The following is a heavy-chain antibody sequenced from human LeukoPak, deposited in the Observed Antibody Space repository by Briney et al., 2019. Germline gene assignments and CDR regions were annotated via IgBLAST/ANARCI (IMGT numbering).Heavy chain of an antibody. CDR1: GYTFTSYD. D-gene: IGHD6-19*01. CDR2: MNPNSGNT. Sequence: ASVKVSCKASGYTFTSYDINWVRQATGQGLEWMGWMNPNSGNTGYAQKFQGRVTMTRNTSISTAYMELSSLRPEDTAVYYCARVKWLVNWFDPWGQGTLVTVSS. J-gene: IGHJ5*02. CDR3: ARVKWLVNWFDP. V-gene: IGHV1-8*01.